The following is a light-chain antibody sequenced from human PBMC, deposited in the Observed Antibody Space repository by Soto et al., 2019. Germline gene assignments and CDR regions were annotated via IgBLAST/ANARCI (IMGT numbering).Light chain of an antibody. CDR2: EVN. CDR1: SSDVGGFNY. Sequence: QSALTQPPSASGSPGQTVAISCTGISSDVGGFNYVSWYQQHPGESPKLMIYEVNKRPSGVPDRFSGSKSGNTASLTVSGLQAEDEADYYCSSYAGSSNVFGTGTKVTVL. V-gene: IGLV2-8*01. J-gene: IGLJ1*01. CDR3: SSYAGSSNV.